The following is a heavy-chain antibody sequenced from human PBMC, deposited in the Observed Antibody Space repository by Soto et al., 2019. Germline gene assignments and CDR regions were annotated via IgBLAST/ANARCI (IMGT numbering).Heavy chain of an antibody. CDR3: ARHSGYSSSWYYTYYFDY. V-gene: IGHV4-38-2*01. CDR1: NFSISSGYY. J-gene: IGHJ4*02. CDR2: INHSGST. Sequence: SETLSLTCVVSNFSISSGYYWGWIRQSPGKGLEWIGEINHSGSTNYNPSLKSRVTISVDTSKNQFSLKLSSVTAADTAVYYCARHSGYSSSWYYTYYFDYWGQGTLVTVSS. D-gene: IGHD6-13*01.